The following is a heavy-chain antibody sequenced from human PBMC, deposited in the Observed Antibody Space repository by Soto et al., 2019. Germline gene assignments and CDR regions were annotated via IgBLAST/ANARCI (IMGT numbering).Heavy chain of an antibody. V-gene: IGHV1-69*13. D-gene: IGHD3-22*01. J-gene: IGHJ6*02. CDR3: ARGYYYDSSGYYTPGYYGMDV. CDR2: IIPIFGTA. CDR1: GGTFSSYA. Sequence: ASVKVSCKASGGTFSSYAISWVRQAPGQGLEWMGGIIPIFGTANYAQKFQGRVTITADESTSTAYMELSSLRSEDTAVYYCARGYYYDSSGYYTPGYYGMDVWGQGTTVTVSS.